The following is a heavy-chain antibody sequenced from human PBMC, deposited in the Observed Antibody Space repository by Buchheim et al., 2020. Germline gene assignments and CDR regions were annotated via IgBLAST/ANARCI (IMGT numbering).Heavy chain of an antibody. J-gene: IGHJ6*02. CDR3: ARDRGLAYCGGDCYSYYYYGMDV. D-gene: IGHD2-21*02. CDR1: GGSISSYY. V-gene: IGHV4-59*01. CDR2: IYYSGST. Sequence: QVQLQESGPGLVKPSETLSLTCTVSGGSISSYYWSWIRQPPGKGLEWIGYIYYSGSTNYNPSLKSRVTISVDTSKNQFSLKLSSVTAAGTAVYYCARDRGLAYCGGDCYSYYYYGMDVWGQGTT.